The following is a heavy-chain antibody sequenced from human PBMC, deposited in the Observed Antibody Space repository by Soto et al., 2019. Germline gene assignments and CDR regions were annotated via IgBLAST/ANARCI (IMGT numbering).Heavy chain of an antibody. CDR2: INHSGST. D-gene: IGHD3-3*01. J-gene: IGHJ4*02. CDR1: GGSFTGYY. CDR3: GGTFGFETIFGVVKLNYLDF. Sequence: SETLSLTCAVYGGSFTGYYWSWIRQPPGKGLEWIGEINHSGSTNYNPSLKSRVTISLDTSKNQFSLKLNSVTAADTAVYYCGGTFGFETIFGVVKLNYLDFWGRGPLVPVPS. V-gene: IGHV4-34*01.